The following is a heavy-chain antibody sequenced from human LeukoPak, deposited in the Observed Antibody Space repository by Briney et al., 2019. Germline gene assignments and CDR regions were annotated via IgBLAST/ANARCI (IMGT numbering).Heavy chain of an antibody. CDR2: IGSAAYDGTA. CDR3: ASATLRFCSGSSCFTRDWYFHL. D-gene: IGHD2-2*01. Sequence: NPGGSLRLSCTGSGFSFRDNAMGWFRQAPGKGLEWVGFIGSAAYDGTAVYAASVTGRFIVSRDDSKNVADLQMDSLKTEDTAVYYCASATLRFCSGSSCFTRDWYFHLWGRGTLVTVSS. CDR1: GFSFRDNA. J-gene: IGHJ2*01. V-gene: IGHV3-49*05.